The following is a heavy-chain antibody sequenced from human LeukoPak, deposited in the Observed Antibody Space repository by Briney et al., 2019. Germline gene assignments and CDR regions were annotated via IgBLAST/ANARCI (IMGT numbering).Heavy chain of an antibody. V-gene: IGHV3-21*01. CDR1: GFTFSSYT. D-gene: IGHD6-13*01. J-gene: IGHJ5*02. CDR3: ARDAAAGGNSFAWFDP. CDR2: INTGSLYI. Sequence: PGGSLRLSCAASGFTFSSYTMNWVRQAPGKGLEWVSSINTGSLYIFYADSVKGRFTISRDNAKHSLYLQMNILKSEDTAVYYCARDAAAGGNSFAWFDPWGQGTLVTVSS.